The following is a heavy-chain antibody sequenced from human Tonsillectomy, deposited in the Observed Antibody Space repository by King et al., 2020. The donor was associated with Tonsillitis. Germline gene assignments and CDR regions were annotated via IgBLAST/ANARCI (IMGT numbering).Heavy chain of an antibody. CDR3: TAYDFWSGYPGY. CDR2: IKSKTDGGTT. D-gene: IGHD3-3*01. V-gene: IGHV3-15*01. J-gene: IGHJ4*02. CDR1: GFTFSNAW. Sequence: VQLVESGGGLVKPGGSLRLSCAASGFTFSNAWMSWVRQAPGKGLEWVGRIKSKTDGGTTDYAAPVKGRFTISRDDSKNTLYLQMNSLKTEDTAVYYCTAYDFWSGYPGYWGQGTLVTVSS.